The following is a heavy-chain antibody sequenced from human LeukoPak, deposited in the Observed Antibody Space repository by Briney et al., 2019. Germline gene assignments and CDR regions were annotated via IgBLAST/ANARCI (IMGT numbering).Heavy chain of an antibody. CDR3: ARDGGDGWFDP. CDR2: ISSRGNT. V-gene: IGHV4-4*07. CDR1: GVSISSYY. J-gene: IGHJ5*02. Sequence: SETLSLTCTVSGVSISSYYWNWIRQPARKGLEWIGRISSRGNTNYNPSLKSRLTMSVDTSKNQFSLKLTSVTAADTAVYYCARDGGDGWFDPWGQGSLVTVSS. D-gene: IGHD3-10*01.